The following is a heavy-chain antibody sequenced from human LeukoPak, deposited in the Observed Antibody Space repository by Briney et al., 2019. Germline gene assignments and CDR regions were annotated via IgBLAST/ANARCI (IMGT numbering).Heavy chain of an antibody. D-gene: IGHD5-18*01. CDR2: IWEDETDK. Sequence: PGRSLRLSCAASGFSFSSHGMHWVRQAPGKGLEWVAVIWEDETDKNYTDSVKGRFTISRDNSKNTLYLQMNSLRAEDTAVYYCARDLGGYNYGYSFDFWGQGALVTVSS. CDR1: GFSFSSHG. J-gene: IGHJ4*02. V-gene: IGHV3-33*01. CDR3: ARDLGGYNYGYSFDF.